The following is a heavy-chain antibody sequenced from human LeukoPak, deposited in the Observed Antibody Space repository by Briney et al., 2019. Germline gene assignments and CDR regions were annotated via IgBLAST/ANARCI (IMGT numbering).Heavy chain of an antibody. CDR3: ARDERGTGYIHY. CDR1: GGSISNYY. J-gene: IGHJ4*02. D-gene: IGHD3-9*01. CDR2: IHISGTT. Sequence: SETLSLTCTVSGGSISNYYWSWIRQPAGQGLEWIGRIHISGTTNYAPSHKRRVTVSLDTSKNHLALRLSSVTAADTAVYYCARDERGTGYIHYWGQGTLFTVSS. V-gene: IGHV4-4*07.